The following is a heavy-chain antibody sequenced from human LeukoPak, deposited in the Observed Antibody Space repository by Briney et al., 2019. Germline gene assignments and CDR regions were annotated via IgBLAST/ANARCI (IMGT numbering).Heavy chain of an antibody. CDR1: GGSISSGDYY. J-gene: IGHJ4*02. CDR2: IYYSGST. Sequence: SQTLSLTCTVSGGSISSGDYYWSWIRQPPGKGLEWIGYIYYSGSTYYNPSLESRVTISVDTSKNQFSLKLSSVTAADTAVYYCARRPAVAFFDYWGPGTLVTVSS. CDR3: ARRPAVAFFDY. D-gene: IGHD6-19*01. V-gene: IGHV4-30-4*01.